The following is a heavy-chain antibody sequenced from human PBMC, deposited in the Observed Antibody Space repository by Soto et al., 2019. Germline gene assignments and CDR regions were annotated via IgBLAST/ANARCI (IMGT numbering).Heavy chain of an antibody. J-gene: IGHJ4*02. V-gene: IGHV3-33*01. Sequence: GGSLRLSCAASGFTFSSYGMHWVRQAPGKGLEWVAVIWYDGSNKYYADSVKGRFTISRDNSKNTLYLQMNSLRAEDTAVYYCARDSHCSSTSCLDYWGQGTLVTVSS. CDR1: GFTFSSYG. D-gene: IGHD2-2*01. CDR2: IWYDGSNK. CDR3: ARDSHCSSTSCLDY.